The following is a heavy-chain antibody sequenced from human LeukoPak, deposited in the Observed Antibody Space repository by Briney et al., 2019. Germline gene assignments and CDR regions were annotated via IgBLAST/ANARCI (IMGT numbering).Heavy chain of an antibody. D-gene: IGHD2-2*01. V-gene: IGHV4-59*01. J-gene: IGHJ6*03. CDR1: GGSISSYY. Sequence: SETLSLTCTVSGGSISSYYWTWIRQPPGKGLEWIGYIYYSGNTNYDPSLKSRVTISIDTSKNQFSLNLSSVTAADTAVYYCARASCSSANCYYYYMDVWGKGTTVTISS. CDR3: ARASCSSANCYYYYMDV. CDR2: IYYSGNT.